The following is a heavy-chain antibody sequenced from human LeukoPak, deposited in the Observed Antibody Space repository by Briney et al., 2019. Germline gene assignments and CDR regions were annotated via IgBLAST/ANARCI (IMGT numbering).Heavy chain of an antibody. CDR1: GVSSSSSY. V-gene: IGHV4-59*12. CDR3: ARGRIVGATSDY. D-gene: IGHD1-26*01. J-gene: IGHJ4*02. CDR2: IYHSGST. Sequence: PSETLSLTCTVSGVSSSSSYWSWIRQPPGKGLEWIGYIYHSGSTYYNPSLKSRVTISVDRSKNQFSLKLSSVTAADTAVYYCARGRIVGATSDYWGQGTLVTVSS.